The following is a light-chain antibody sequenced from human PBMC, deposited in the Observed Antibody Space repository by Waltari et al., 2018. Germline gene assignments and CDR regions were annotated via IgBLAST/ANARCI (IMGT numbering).Light chain of an antibody. Sequence: VTITCRASQPISRWLAWYQQKPGKAPDLLIYAASSLQRGVPSRFSGSGSGTEFTLTINSLQPEDFATYYCQHANNLPPLSFGGGTKVEIK. CDR3: QHANNLPPLS. CDR2: AAS. V-gene: IGKV1D-12*01. J-gene: IGKJ4*01. CDR1: QPISRW.